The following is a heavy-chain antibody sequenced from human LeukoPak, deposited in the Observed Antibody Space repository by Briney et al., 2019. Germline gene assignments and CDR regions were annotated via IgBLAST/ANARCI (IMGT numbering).Heavy chain of an antibody. Sequence: ASVNVSCKASGYIFTSYAMHWVRQAAGQRLEGMGWINAGNGNTKYSQKFQGRVTITRDTSASTAYMELSSLRSEDTAVYYCARGGPRILYDSSGYYNYWGQGTLVTVSS. J-gene: IGHJ4*02. D-gene: IGHD3-22*01. CDR3: ARGGPRILYDSSGYYNY. CDR1: GYIFTSYA. CDR2: INAGNGNT. V-gene: IGHV1-3*01.